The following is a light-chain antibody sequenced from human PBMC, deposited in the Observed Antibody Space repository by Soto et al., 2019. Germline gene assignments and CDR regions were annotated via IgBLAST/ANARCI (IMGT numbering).Light chain of an antibody. V-gene: IGKV1-5*03. CDR1: QTISSW. CDR3: QQLFDSPIT. CDR2: KAS. Sequence: DIQMTQSPSTLSGSVGDRVTITCRASQTISSWLAWYQQKPGKAPKLLIYKASTLESGVPSRFSGSGSGTEFTLTISSLQPEDVATYYCQQLFDSPITFGQGKRLEIK. J-gene: IGKJ5*01.